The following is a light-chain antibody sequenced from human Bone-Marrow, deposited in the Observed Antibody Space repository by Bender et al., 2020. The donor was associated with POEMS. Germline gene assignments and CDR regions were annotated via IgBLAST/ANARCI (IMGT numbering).Light chain of an antibody. CDR1: SNDVGGYDY. J-gene: IGLJ2*01. Sequence: QSALTQPASVSGSPGQSITISCTGTSNDVGGYDYVSWYQQHPGKAPKVLIYDVYNRPSGVSSRFSGSKSGTTASLTISGLQAEDEADYYCCSYAGSKVFGGGTKLTVL. CDR2: DVY. CDR3: CSYAGSKV. V-gene: IGLV2-14*03.